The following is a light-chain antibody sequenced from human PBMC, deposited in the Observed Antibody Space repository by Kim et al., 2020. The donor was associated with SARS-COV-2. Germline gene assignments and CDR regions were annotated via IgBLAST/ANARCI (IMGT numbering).Light chain of an antibody. CDR1: SSDVGAYNY. CDR2: EVS. CDR3: SSYADSNNLIPYL. J-gene: IGLJ1*01. Sequence: TISCTGTSSDVGAYNYVSWYQQHPGKAPKLLIYEVSKRPSGVPDRFSGSKSGNTASLTVSGLQAEDEADYYCSSYADSNNLIPYLFGTGTKVTVL. V-gene: IGLV2-8*01.